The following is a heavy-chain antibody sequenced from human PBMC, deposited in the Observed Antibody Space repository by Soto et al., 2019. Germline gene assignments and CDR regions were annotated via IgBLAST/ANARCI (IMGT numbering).Heavy chain of an antibody. D-gene: IGHD4-4*01. J-gene: IGHJ5*02. V-gene: IGHV4-59*08. CDR2: IHYSGST. Sequence: QVQLQESGPGLVQPSETLSLTCTVSGGSITGYYWSWIRQPPGKGPEWIGNIHYSGSTNYNPSLKSRVTISVDTSKNQFPLRLSSVTDAETAVYYCARHSYYSNPLRFDPWGQGTLVTVSS. CDR1: GGSITGYY. CDR3: ARHSYYSNPLRFDP.